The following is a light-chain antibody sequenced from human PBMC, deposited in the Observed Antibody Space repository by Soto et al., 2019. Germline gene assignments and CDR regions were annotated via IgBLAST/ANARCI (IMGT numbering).Light chain of an antibody. J-gene: IGLJ2*01. CDR2: GNS. Sequence: QSVLTQPPSVSGAPGQRVTISCTGSSSNIGAGYDVHWYQQLPGTAPKLLIYGNSNRPSGVPDRFSGSKSGNSASLAITGLQAEDEAAYYCQSYDSSLRGSVVFGGGTKLTVL. CDR3: QSYDSSLRGSVV. V-gene: IGLV1-40*01. CDR1: SSNIGAGYD.